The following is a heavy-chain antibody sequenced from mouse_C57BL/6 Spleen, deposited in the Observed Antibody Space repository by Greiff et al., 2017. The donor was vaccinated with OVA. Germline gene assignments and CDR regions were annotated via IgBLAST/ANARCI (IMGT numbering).Heavy chain of an antibody. CDR2: INYDGSST. J-gene: IGHJ4*01. V-gene: IGHV5-16*01. CDR3: ARDGSSPSYAMDY. CDR1: GFTFSDYY. Sequence: DVKLVESEGGLVQPGSSMKLSCTASGFTFSDYYMAWVRQVPEKGLEWVANINYDGSSTYYLDSLKSRFIISSDNAKNILYLQMSSLKSEDTATYYCARDGSSPSYAMDYWGQGTSVTVSS. D-gene: IGHD1-1*01.